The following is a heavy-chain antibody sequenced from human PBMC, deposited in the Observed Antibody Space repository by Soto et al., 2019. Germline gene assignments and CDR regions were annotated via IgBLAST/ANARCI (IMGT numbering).Heavy chain of an antibody. D-gene: IGHD3-3*02. CDR3: ARDTETLGPRANDALDI. Sequence: ASVKISCKATGYTFSAYTMNWVRQAPGQSLEWMGWINAGSGNTKYSQNFQGRVSITRDTSASTVYMELTGLTSEDTAVYYCARDTETLGPRANDALDIWGQGTMVTVSS. J-gene: IGHJ3*02. CDR2: INAGSGNT. V-gene: IGHV1-3*01. CDR1: GYTFSAYT.